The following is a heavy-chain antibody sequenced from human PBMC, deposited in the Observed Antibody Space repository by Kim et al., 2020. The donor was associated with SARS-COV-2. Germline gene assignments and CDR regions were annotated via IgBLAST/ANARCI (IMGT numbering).Heavy chain of an antibody. D-gene: IGHD3-9*01. V-gene: IGHV3-48*04. CDR1: GFTFSSYS. Sequence: GGSLRLSCAASGFTFSSYSMNWVRQAPGKGLEWVSYISSSSSTIYYADSVKGRFTISRDNAKNSLYLQMNSLRAEDTAVYYCARDLETGGYFDWLLLGDWFDPWGQGTLVTVSS. J-gene: IGHJ5*02. CDR3: ARDLETGGYFDWLLLGDWFDP. CDR2: ISSSSSTI.